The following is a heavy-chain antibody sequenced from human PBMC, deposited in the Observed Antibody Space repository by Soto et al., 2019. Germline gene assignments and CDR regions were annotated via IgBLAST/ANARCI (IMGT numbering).Heavy chain of an antibody. J-gene: IGHJ4*02. CDR3: ARAQTIFGVITVFDY. Sequence: SETLSLTCTVSGGSINSGGYYWSWIRQHPGKGLEWIGYIYYSGSTYYNPSLKSRVTISIDTSKNQFSLKLSSVTAADTAVYYCARAQTIFGVITVFDYWGQGTLVTVSS. CDR2: IYYSGST. V-gene: IGHV4-31*03. CDR1: GGSINSGGYY. D-gene: IGHD3-3*01.